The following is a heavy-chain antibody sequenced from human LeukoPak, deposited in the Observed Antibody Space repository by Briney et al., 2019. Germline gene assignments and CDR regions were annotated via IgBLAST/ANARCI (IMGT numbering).Heavy chain of an antibody. Sequence: PSETLSLTCAVSGGSISSGGYSWSWIRQPPGKGLEWIGYIYHSGSTYYNPSLKSRVTISVDRSKNQFSLKLSSVTAADTAVYYCARGGWAYYYDSSGFHDAFDIWGQGTMVTVSS. V-gene: IGHV4-30-2*01. D-gene: IGHD3-22*01. CDR1: GGSISSGGYS. J-gene: IGHJ3*02. CDR2: IYHSGST. CDR3: ARGGWAYYYDSSGFHDAFDI.